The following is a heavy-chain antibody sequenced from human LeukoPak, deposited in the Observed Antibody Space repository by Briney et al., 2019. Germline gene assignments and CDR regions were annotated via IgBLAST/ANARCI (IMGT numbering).Heavy chain of an antibody. CDR3: AKDRVVRGGSYNWFDP. D-gene: IGHD3-10*01. Sequence: PGGSLRLSCAASGFTFSSYGMSWVRQAPGKGLEWVSAISGSGGSTYYADSVKGRFTISRDNSKNTLYLQMNSLRAEDTAVYYCAKDRVVRGGSYNWFDPWGQGTLVTVSS. CDR2: ISGSGGST. V-gene: IGHV3-23*01. J-gene: IGHJ5*02. CDR1: GFTFSSYG.